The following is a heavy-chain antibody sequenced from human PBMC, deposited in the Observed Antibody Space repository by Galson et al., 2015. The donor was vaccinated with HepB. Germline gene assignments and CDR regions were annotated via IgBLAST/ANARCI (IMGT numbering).Heavy chain of an antibody. J-gene: IGHJ6*02. Sequence: SLRLSCAASGFTVSSNYMSWVRQAPGKGLEWVSVIYSGGSTYYADSVKGRFTISRDNSKNTLCLQMNSLRAEDTAVYYCARFICGSYGFDGMDVWGQGTTVTVSS. CDR1: GFTVSSNY. CDR3: ARFICGSYGFDGMDV. V-gene: IGHV3-53*01. CDR2: IYSGGST. D-gene: IGHD1-26*01.